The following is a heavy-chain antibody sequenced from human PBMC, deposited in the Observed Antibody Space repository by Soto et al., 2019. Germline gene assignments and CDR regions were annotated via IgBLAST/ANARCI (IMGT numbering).Heavy chain of an antibody. V-gene: IGHV4-39*02. CDR1: GGSVNSENHY. J-gene: IGHJ3*02. Sequence: LSLTCTVSGGSVNSENHYWVWIRQPPGKGLEWISSIISTGRTYYNPSLKSRVTMSVDTSKNHFSLILSSVTVADMAVYYCARVREYSGYGNAFDIWGQGTMVTVSS. CDR2: IISTGRT. D-gene: IGHD5-12*01. CDR3: ARVREYSGYGNAFDI.